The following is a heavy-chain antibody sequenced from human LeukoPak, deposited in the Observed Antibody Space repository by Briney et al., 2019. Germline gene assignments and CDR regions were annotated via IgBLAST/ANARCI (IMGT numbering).Heavy chain of an antibody. CDR3: ARDSYSGSYLDY. V-gene: IGHV3-30*02. Sequence: PGGSLRLSCAASGFTFSSYGMHWVRQAPGKGLEWVAFIRYDGSNKYYADSVKGRFTISRDNSKNTLYLQMNCLRAEDTAVYYCARDSYSGSYLDYWGQGTLVTVSS. CDR1: GFTFSSYG. D-gene: IGHD1-26*01. CDR2: IRYDGSNK. J-gene: IGHJ4*02.